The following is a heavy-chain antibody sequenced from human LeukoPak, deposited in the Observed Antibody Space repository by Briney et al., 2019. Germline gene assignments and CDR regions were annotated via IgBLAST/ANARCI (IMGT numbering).Heavy chain of an antibody. J-gene: IGHJ4*02. D-gene: IGHD3-9*01. Sequence: ASVKVSCKASGYTFTSYGISWVRQAPGQGLEWMGWISAYNGNTNYAQKLQGRVTMTTDTSTSTAYMELRSLRSDDTAVYYCARGYYDILTGYYINQDYFDYWGQGTLVTVSS. CDR2: ISAYNGNT. V-gene: IGHV1-18*01. CDR1: GYTFTSYG. CDR3: ARGYYDILTGYYINQDYFDY.